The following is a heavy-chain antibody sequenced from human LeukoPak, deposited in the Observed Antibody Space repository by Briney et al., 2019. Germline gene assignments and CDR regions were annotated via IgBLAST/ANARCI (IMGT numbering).Heavy chain of an antibody. D-gene: IGHD2-21*02. J-gene: IGHJ5*02. CDR3: ARVVVVTAMGGWFDP. CDR2: ISSSGSTI. Sequence: PGGSLRLSCAASGFSFSSYWMIWVRQAPGKGLEWVSYISSSGSTIYYADSVKGRFTISRDNAKNSLYLQMNSLRAEDTAVYYCARVVVVTAMGGWFDPWGQGTLVTVSS. V-gene: IGHV3-48*04. CDR1: GFSFSSYW.